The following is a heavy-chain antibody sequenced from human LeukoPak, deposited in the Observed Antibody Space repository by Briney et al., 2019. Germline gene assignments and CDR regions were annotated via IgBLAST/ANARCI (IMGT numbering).Heavy chain of an antibody. CDR1: GYTLTELS. Sequence: ASVKVSCKVSGYTLTELSMHWVRQAPGNGREWMGGFDPEDGETIYAQKFQGRVTMTEDTSTDTAYMELSRLRSEDTAVYYCATEGLITMVRGAALDYWGQGTLVTVSS. CDR2: FDPEDGET. CDR3: ATEGLITMVRGAALDY. J-gene: IGHJ4*02. V-gene: IGHV1-24*01. D-gene: IGHD3-10*01.